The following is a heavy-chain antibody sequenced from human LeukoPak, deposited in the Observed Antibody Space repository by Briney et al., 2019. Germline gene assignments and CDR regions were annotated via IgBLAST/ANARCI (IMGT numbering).Heavy chain of an antibody. J-gene: IGHJ1*01. D-gene: IGHD3-22*01. CDR2: IYYSGST. V-gene: IGHV4-39*07. CDR3: ARTDYYDSSGYYQGLYFQH. CDR1: GGSISSSSYY. Sequence: SETLSLTCTVSGGSISSSSYYWGWIRQPPGKGLEWIGSIYYSGSTYYNPSLKSRVTISVDTSKNQFSLKLSSVTAADTAVYYCARTDYYDSSGYYQGLYFQHWGQGTLVTVSS.